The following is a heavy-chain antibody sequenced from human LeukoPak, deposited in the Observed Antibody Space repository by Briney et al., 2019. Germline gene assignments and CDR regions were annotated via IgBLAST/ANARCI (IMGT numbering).Heavy chain of an antibody. J-gene: IGHJ1*01. CDR3: ARQASMVYEYFQH. Sequence: SETLSLTCTVSGGSISSSSYYWGWIRQPPGKGLEWIGSIYYSGSTYYNPSLKSRVTISVDKSKKQFSLKLSSVTAADTAVYYCARQASMVYEYFQHWGQGTLVTVSS. V-gene: IGHV4-39*01. CDR1: GGSISSSSYY. D-gene: IGHD2-2*01. CDR2: IYYSGST.